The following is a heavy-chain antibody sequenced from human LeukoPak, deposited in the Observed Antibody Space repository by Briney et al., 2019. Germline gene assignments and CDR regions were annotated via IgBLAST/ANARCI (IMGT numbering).Heavy chain of an antibody. CDR2: ITTGGGST. D-gene: IGHD2-2*01. CDR3: AKKKCLDRAFDI. J-gene: IGHJ3*02. CDR1: GFTFSNYA. Sequence: PGGSLRLSCAASGFTFSNYAMSWVRQAPGKGLEWVSAITTGGGSTYYADSVRGRFTISRDNSKNTLYLQMNSLRAEDTAVYYCAKKKCLDRAFDIWGQGTMVTVSS. V-gene: IGHV3-23*01.